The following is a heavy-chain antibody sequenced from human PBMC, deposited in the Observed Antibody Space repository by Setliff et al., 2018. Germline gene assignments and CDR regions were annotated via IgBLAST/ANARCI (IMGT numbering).Heavy chain of an antibody. D-gene: IGHD2-15*01. CDR3: ASSSGGNYEAYFDY. CDR1: GFLYSNNA. Sequence: LRLSCAASGFLYSNNAFHWVRQTPGKGLEWVAVISYDGTITHYVDSVKGRFSISRDNSQNTLYLQMNSLSPEDTALYYCASSSGGNYEAYFDYWGQGTLVTVS. J-gene: IGHJ4*02. V-gene: IGHV3-30*04. CDR2: ISYDGTIT.